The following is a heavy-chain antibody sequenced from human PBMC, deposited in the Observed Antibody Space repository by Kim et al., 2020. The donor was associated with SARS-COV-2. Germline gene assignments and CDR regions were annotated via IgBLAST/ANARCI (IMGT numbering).Heavy chain of an antibody. Sequence: VKGRFTISRDNSKNALYMQMNSLRAEDTAVYYCEKGDLAYCTGNTCYQFDYWGQGTLVTVSS. J-gene: IGHJ4*02. D-gene: IGHD2-8*02. CDR3: EKGDLAYCTGNTCYQFDY. V-gene: IGHV3-23*01.